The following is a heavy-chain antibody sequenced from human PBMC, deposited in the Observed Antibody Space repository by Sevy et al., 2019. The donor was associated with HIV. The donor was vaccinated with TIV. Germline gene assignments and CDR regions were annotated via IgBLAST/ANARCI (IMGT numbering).Heavy chain of an antibody. CDR2: NNPNSGGT. J-gene: IGHJ4*02. Sequence: ASVKVSCKASGYTFTGYYMHWVRQAPGQGLEWMGWNNPNSGGTNYAQKFQGRVTMTRDTSISTAYMELSRLRSDDTAVYYCARALGDMIVVVSPFDYWGQGTLVTVSS. CDR3: ARALGDMIVVVSPFDY. D-gene: IGHD3-22*01. V-gene: IGHV1-2*02. CDR1: GYTFTGYY.